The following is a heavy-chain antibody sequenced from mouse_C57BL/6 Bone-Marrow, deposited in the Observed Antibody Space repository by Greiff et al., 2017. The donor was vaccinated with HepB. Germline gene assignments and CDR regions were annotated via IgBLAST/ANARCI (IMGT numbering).Heavy chain of an antibody. V-gene: IGHV5-9-1*02. CDR2: ISSGGDYI. D-gene: IGHD2-1*01. J-gene: IGHJ4*01. CDR1: GFTFSSYA. CDR3: TRERVYYGNYVDYYAMDY. Sequence: EVNVVESGEGLVKPGGSLKLSCVASGFTFSSYAMSWVRQTPEKRLEWVAYISSGGDYIYYADTVKGRFTISRDNARNTLYLQMSSLKSEDTAMYYCTRERVYYGNYVDYYAMDYWGQGTSVTVSS.